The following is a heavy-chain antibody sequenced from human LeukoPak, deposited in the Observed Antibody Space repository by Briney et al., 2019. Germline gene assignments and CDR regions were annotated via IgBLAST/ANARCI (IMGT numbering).Heavy chain of an antibody. CDR2: ISGSGGST. CDR1: GFTFSSYA. D-gene: IGHD1-26*01. Sequence: PGGSLRLSCAASGFTFSSYAMSWVRQAPGKGLEWVSAISGSGGSTYYAGSVKGRFTISRDNSKNTLYLQMNSLRAEDTAVYYCAPRLTSGTYSIAYWGQGSLVTVSS. J-gene: IGHJ4*02. CDR3: APRLTSGTYSIAY. V-gene: IGHV3-23*01.